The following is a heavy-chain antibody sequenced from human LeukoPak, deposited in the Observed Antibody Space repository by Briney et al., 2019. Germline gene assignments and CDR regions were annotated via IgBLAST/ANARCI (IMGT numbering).Heavy chain of an antibody. V-gene: IGHV3-7*01. D-gene: IGHD3-22*01. J-gene: IGHJ4*02. CDR1: GFTFSSYW. CDR2: IKQDGSEK. CDR3: ARDYYDSSGYQYYFDY. Sequence: GGSLRLSCAASGFTFSSYWMSWVRQAPGKGLEWVANIKQDGSEKYYVDSVKGRFTISRDNTKKSLYLQMNSLRAEDTAVYYCARDYYDSSGYQYYFDYWGQGTLVTVSS.